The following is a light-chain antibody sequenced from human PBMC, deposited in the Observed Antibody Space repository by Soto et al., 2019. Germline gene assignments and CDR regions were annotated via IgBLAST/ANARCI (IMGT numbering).Light chain of an antibody. V-gene: IGKV3-15*01. Sequence: EIVMTQSPATLSVSPGGRATLSCRASQSISTKLAWYQQKPGQAPRLLIYGASTRAPGIPVRFSGNGSGTDFTLGIARLKSEDFTVYYSQEYSDCRPVTLGGVTEVDSK. J-gene: IGKJ4*01. CDR2: GAS. CDR1: QSISTK. CDR3: QEYSDCRPVT.